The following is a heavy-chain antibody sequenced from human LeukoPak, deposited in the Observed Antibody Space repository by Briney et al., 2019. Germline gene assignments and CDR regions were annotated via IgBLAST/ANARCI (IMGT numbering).Heavy chain of an antibody. CDR1: GGTFISYA. D-gene: IGHD3-10*01. CDR3: ARGVGDTMVRGATSGLLDY. Sequence: GASVKLSCTASGGTFISYAISWVRQAPGQGLEWMGRIIPILGIANYAQKFQGRVTITADKSTSTAYMEMSSLRSEDTAVYYCARGVGDTMVRGATSGLLDYWGQGTLVTVSS. CDR2: IIPILGIA. V-gene: IGHV1-69*04. J-gene: IGHJ4*02.